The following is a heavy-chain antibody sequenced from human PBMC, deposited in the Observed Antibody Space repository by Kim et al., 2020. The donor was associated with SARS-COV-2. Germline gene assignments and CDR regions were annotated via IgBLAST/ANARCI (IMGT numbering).Heavy chain of an antibody. CDR3: ARVGTSSGYPRGLLPFDY. D-gene: IGHD6-19*01. CDR2: IKQDGSEK. CDR1: GFTFSSYW. Sequence: GGSLRLSCAASGFTFSSYWMSWVRQAPGKGLEWVANIKQDGSEKYYVDSVKGRFTISRDNAKNSLYLQMNSLRAEDTAVYYCARVGTSSGYPRGLLPFDYWGQGTLVTVSS. J-gene: IGHJ4*02. V-gene: IGHV3-7*01.